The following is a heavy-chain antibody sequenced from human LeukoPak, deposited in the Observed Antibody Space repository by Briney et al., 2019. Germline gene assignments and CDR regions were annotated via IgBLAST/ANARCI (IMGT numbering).Heavy chain of an antibody. CDR1: GFSFSNYG. CDR3: ASMRGYFEY. V-gene: IGHV3-23*01. J-gene: IGHJ4*02. CDR2: ISGTGDST. Sequence: GGSLRLSCAASGFSFSNYGMAWVRQAPGKGLEWVSAISGTGDSTYYADSVKGRFTISRDNSKNTLYLQMNSLRAEDTAVYYCASMRGYFEYWGQGTRVTVSS.